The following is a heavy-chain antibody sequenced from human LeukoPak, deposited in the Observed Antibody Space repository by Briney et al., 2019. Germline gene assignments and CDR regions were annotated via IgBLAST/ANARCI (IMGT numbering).Heavy chain of an antibody. CDR1: GGSFSGYY. J-gene: IGHJ5*02. D-gene: IGHD3-10*01. CDR3: ARRKGYYYGSGSYLSRNWFDP. V-gene: IGHV4-34*01. CDR2: INHSGST. Sequence: ASETLSLTCAVYGGSFSGYYWSWIRQPPGKGLEWIGEINHSGSTNYNPSLKSRVTISVDTSKNQFSLKLSSVTAADTAVYYCARRKGYYYGSGSYLSRNWFDPWGQGTLVTVSS.